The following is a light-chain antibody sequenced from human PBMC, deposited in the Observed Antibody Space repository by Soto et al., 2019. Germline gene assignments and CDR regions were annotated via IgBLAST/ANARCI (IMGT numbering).Light chain of an antibody. CDR3: QQYNSYSWT. Sequence: EIQMTQSPSTLSASVGDRVTITCRASQSISSWLAWYQQKPGEAPKLLIYKASSLESGVPSRFSGSGSGTEFTLTISSLQPDDFATYYCQQYNSYSWTFGQGTKVEIK. J-gene: IGKJ1*01. CDR1: QSISSW. CDR2: KAS. V-gene: IGKV1-5*03.